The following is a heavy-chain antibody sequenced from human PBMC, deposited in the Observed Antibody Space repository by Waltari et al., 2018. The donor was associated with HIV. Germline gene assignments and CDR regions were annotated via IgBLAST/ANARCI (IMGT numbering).Heavy chain of an antibody. D-gene: IGHD3-10*01. CDR3: AKDRGGWFGEFSTFDP. Sequence: EVQLVESGGGLVQPGGSLRLSCAASGFTFSDYAMHWVRQAPGKGLECVSSISWNSVSIRYVDSVKGRFTISRDNAKNSLYLQMNSLRAEDTALYYCAKDRGGWFGEFSTFDPWGQGTLVTVSS. J-gene: IGHJ5*02. CDR2: ISWNSVSI. V-gene: IGHV3-9*01. CDR1: GFTFSDYA.